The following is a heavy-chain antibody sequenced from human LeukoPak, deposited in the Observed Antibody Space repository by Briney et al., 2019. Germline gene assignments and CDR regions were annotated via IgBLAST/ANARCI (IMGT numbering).Heavy chain of an antibody. CDR1: GFTFGSYA. Sequence: PGGSLRLSCAASGFTFGSYAMSWVRQAPGKGLEWVSAISGSGGSTYYADSVKGRFTISRDNSKNTLYLQMNSLRAEDTAVYYCATSTVTTPSYYYYGMDVWGQGTTVTVSS. CDR2: ISGSGGST. CDR3: ATSTVTTPSYYYYGMDV. J-gene: IGHJ6*02. D-gene: IGHD4-17*01. V-gene: IGHV3-23*01.